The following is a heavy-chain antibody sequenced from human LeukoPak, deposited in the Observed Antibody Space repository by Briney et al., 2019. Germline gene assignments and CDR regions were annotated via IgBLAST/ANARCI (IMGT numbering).Heavy chain of an antibody. CDR1: GGSISRYY. CDR3: ARGARAGYNLEPFDY. V-gene: IGHV4-59*08. D-gene: IGHD5-24*01. Sequence: ASETLSLTCTVSGGSISRYYWSWIRQPPGKGLEWIGYNYYSGSTKYNPSLKSRVTISVDTSKNQFSLKLSSVTAADTAVYYCARGARAGYNLEPFDYWGQGTLVTVSS. CDR2: NYYSGST. J-gene: IGHJ4*02.